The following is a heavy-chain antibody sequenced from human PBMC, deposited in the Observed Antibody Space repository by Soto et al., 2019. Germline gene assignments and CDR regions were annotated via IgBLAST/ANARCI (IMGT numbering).Heavy chain of an antibody. CDR1: GYTFTGYY. CDR3: ARGRSYDFWSAYYFDY. V-gene: IGHV1-2*02. Sequence: ASVKVSCKXSGYTFTGYYMHWVRQAPGQGLEWMGWINPNSGGTNYAQKFQGRVTMTRDTSISTAYMELSRLRSDDTAVYYCARGRSYDFWSAYYFDYWGQGTLVTVSS. J-gene: IGHJ4*02. D-gene: IGHD3-3*01. CDR2: INPNSGGT.